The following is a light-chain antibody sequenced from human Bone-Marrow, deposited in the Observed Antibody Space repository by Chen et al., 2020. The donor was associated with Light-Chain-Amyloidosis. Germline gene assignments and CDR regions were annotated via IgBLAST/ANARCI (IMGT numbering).Light chain of an antibody. CDR3: QSADSSGTYEAI. Sequence: SYVLTQPPSVSVATGQTARITCGGNNIGSKSVHWYQQKPGQAPVLVIHRDTERPSGISERFSGSSSGKTATLTISGVQAEDEADDHCQSADSSGTYEAIFGGGTKLTVL. CDR2: RDT. J-gene: IGLJ2*01. V-gene: IGLV3-25*03. CDR1: NIGSKS.